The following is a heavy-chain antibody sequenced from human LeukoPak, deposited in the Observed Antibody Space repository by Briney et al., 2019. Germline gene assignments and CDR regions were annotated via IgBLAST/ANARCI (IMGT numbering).Heavy chain of an antibody. Sequence: PGGSLRLSCVASGFTFRSHAMSWVRQAPGKGLEWVSSTCGSGDITDYADSVKGRFTISRDNSKNTLYLQMTSLRAEDTAVYYCAKRSGYCSLISCSNLFDSWGQGTLVTASS. D-gene: IGHD2-2*01. V-gene: IGHV3-23*01. CDR2: TCGSGDIT. J-gene: IGHJ4*02. CDR3: AKRSGYCSLISCSNLFDS. CDR1: GFTFRSHA.